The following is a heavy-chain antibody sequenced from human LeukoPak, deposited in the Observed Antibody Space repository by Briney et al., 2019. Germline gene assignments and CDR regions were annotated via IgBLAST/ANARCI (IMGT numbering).Heavy chain of an antibody. CDR2: INPNSGGT. D-gene: IGHD2-2*01. V-gene: IGHV1-2*02. CDR3: ARQSLRGIVVVPAAISTY. CDR1: GYTFTGYY. Sequence: EASVKVSCKASGYTFTGYYMHWVRQAPGQGLEWMGWINPNSGGTNYAQKFQGRVTMTRDTSISTAYMELSRLRSDDTAVYYCARQSLRGIVVVPAAISTYWGQGTLVTVSS. J-gene: IGHJ4*02.